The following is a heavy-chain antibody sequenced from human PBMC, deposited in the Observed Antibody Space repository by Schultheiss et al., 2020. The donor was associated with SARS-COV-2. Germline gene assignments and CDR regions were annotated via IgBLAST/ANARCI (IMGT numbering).Heavy chain of an antibody. V-gene: IGHV3-53*03. CDR2: VYSSGNT. D-gene: IGHD2-21*01. CDR1: GFTFSSYS. CDR3: ARDRCGGDCDPVGNWFEP. Sequence: GGSLRLSCAASGFTFSSYSMNWVRQAPGKGLEWVSVVYSSGNTYYADSVKGRLTIFRNNSKNTLYLQMNSLRAEDTAVYYCARDRCGGDCDPVGNWFEPWGQGTRVTVS. J-gene: IGHJ5*02.